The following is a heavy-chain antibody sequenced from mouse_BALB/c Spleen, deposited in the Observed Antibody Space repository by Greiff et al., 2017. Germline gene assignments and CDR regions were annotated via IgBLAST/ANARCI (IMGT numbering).Heavy chain of an antibody. Sequence: EVQLVESGGGLVKPGGSLKLSCAASGFTFSDYYMYWVSQTPEKRLEWVATISDGGSYTYYPDSVKGRFTISRDNAKNNLYLQMSSLKSEDTAMYYCARGGGYGNYPNYYAMDYWGQGTSVTVSA. CDR3: ARGGGYGNYPNYYAMDY. J-gene: IGHJ4*01. D-gene: IGHD2-1*01. V-gene: IGHV5-4*02. CDR2: ISDGGSYT. CDR1: GFTFSDYY.